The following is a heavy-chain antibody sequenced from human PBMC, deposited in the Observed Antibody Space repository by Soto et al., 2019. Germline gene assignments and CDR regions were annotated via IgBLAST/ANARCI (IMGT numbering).Heavy chain of an antibody. J-gene: IGHJ5*02. V-gene: IGHV4-39*07. CDR1: GGSINSRSYS. CDR3: ARGPYYYGSGSYYNFRGTLPPGWFDP. D-gene: IGHD3-10*01. CDR2: FYNNENP. Sequence: PSETLSLTCSVSGGSINSRSYSWGWIRQPPGKGLEWIGTFYNNENPNYNPSLKSRVTISVDTSKNQFSLKLSSVTAADTAVYYCARGPYYYGSGSYYNFRGTLPPGWFDPWGQGTLVTVSS.